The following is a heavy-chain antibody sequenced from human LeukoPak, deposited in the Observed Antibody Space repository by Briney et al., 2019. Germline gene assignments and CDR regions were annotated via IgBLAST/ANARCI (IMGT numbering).Heavy chain of an antibody. CDR3: ARSYYNILTGYWVDDTFDI. CDR2: IESDGSST. V-gene: IGHV3-74*01. J-gene: IGHJ3*02. CDR1: GSTFSNYW. D-gene: IGHD3-9*01. Sequence: PGGSLRLSCAASGSTFSNYWMHWARQGPGKGLEWVSRIESDGSSTSYADSVKGRFTISRDNAKNTLYLQMNSLRAEDTAVYYCARSYYNILTGYWVDDTFDIWGQGTKVTVSS.